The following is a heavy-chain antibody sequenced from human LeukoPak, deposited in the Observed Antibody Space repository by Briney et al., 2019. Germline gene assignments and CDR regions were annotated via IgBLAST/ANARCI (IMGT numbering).Heavy chain of an antibody. V-gene: IGHV4-59*08. D-gene: IGHD3-3*01. CDR2: IYYSGST. CDR3: ARRYYDFWSAKNNWFDP. J-gene: IGHJ5*02. CDR1: GGSISSYY. Sequence: SETLSLTCTVSGGSISSYYWSWIRQPPGKGLEWIGYIYYSGSTNYNPSLKSRVTISVDTSKNQFSLKLSSVTAADTAVYYCARRYYDFWSAKNNWFDPWGQGTLVTVSS.